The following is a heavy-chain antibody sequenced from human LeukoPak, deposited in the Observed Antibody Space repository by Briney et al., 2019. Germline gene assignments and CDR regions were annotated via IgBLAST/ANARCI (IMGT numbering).Heavy chain of an antibody. J-gene: IGHJ3*02. D-gene: IGHD3-16*01. CDR3: ATGGYAFDI. Sequence: GGSLRLSCAASGFTFSSYAMNWVRQAPGKGLEWVGRIKSKVDGETADYAAPVKGKFIISRDDSRNTVYLQMSSLEPEGTAVYYCATGGYAFDIWGQGTMVTVSS. CDR2: IKSKVDGETA. CDR1: GFTFSSYA. V-gene: IGHV3-15*01.